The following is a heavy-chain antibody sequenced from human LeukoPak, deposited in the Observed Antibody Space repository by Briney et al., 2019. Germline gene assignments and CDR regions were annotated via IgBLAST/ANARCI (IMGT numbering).Heavy chain of an antibody. D-gene: IGHD2-2*01. Sequence: ASVTVSCTASGYIFTDYYLHWVRQAPGQGFEWMGWINPNSGDTNYAQKFQGRVTMTRDTSISTAHMEMSRLRSDDTAVYYCARANFLYCSSTTCLFDYWGQGTLVTVSS. J-gene: IGHJ4*02. CDR3: ARANFLYCSSTTCLFDY. V-gene: IGHV1-2*02. CDR2: INPNSGDT. CDR1: GYIFTDYY.